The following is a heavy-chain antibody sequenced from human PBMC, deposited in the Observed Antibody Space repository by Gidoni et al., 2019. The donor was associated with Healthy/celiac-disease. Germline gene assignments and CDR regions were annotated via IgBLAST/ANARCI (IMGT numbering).Heavy chain of an antibody. V-gene: IGHV3-23*04. CDR1: GLTFSSYA. CDR3: AKEGPMVRGVIIEIDY. Sequence: EVQLVESGGGLVQPGGSLRLSCAASGLTFSSYAMGWVRQAPGKGLEWVSAISGSGGSTYYADSVKGRFTISRDNSKNTLYLQMNSLRAEDTAVYYCAKEGPMVRGVIIEIDYWGQGTLVTVSS. J-gene: IGHJ4*02. CDR2: ISGSGGST. D-gene: IGHD3-10*01.